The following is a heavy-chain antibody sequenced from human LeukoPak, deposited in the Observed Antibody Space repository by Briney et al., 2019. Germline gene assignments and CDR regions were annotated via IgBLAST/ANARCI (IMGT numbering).Heavy chain of an antibody. CDR1: GYSISSGYY. CDR3: ARTHSDYYYYYMDV. V-gene: IGHV4-38-2*02. J-gene: IGHJ6*03. Sequence: SETLSLTCTVSGYSISSGYYWGWIRQPPGKGLEWIGSIYHSGSTYYNPSLKSRVTISVDTSKNQFSLKLSSVTAADTAVYYCARTHSDYYYYYMDVWGKGTTVTVSS. CDR2: IYHSGST. D-gene: IGHD3-10*01.